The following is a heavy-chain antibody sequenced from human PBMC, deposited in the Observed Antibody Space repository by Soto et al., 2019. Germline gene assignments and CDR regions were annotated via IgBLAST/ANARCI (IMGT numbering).Heavy chain of an antibody. V-gene: IGHV4-59*01. CDR1: GGSISSYY. CDR3: ARHQLGYCSSTSCYVYYYYYYGMDV. J-gene: IGHJ6*02. D-gene: IGHD2-2*03. CDR2: IYYSGST. Sequence: SETLSLTCTVSGGSISSYYWSWIRQPPGKGLEWIGYIYYSGSTNYNPSLKSRVTISVDTSKNQFSLKLSSVTAADTAVYYCARHQLGYCSSTSCYVYYYYYYGMDVWGQGTTVTVSS.